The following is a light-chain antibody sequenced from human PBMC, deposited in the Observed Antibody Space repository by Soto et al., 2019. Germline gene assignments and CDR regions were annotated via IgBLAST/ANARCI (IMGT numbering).Light chain of an antibody. V-gene: IGKV1-27*01. J-gene: IGKJ1*01. CDR2: AAS. CDR1: QGISTY. Sequence: DIQMTQSPSSLSASVGDRVTITCRASQGISTYLAWYQQKPGRVPKLLIYAASTLQSGVPSRFSGSGSGTDFTLTISSLQPEDVATYYCQRGNSAPLTFGQGTKVEIK. CDR3: QRGNSAPLT.